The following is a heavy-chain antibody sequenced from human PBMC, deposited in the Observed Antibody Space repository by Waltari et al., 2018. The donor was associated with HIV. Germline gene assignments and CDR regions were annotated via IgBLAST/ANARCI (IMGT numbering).Heavy chain of an antibody. J-gene: IGHJ4*02. Sequence: QVQLQESGPGLVKPSQTLCLTCTVTGSSISGGRYYWHRLRQHAGKGREWIGRIYTSGSTNYNPSLKSRVTISVDTSKNQFSLKLSSVTAADTAVYYCARSQNYYDSSGRFDYWGQGTLVTVAS. CDR3: ARSQNYYDSSGRFDY. CDR1: GSSISGGRYY. D-gene: IGHD3-22*01. CDR2: IYTSGST. V-gene: IGHV4-61*02.